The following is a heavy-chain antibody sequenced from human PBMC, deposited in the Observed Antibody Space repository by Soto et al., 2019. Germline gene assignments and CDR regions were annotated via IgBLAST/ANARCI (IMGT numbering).Heavy chain of an antibody. Sequence: PSETLSLTCTVSGASVGSGSFYWSWIRQPPGKGLEWIGYVFFSGSTTYNPSLKSRVTISIDTFKNQFSLKLISVTAADTSVYYCARVSTYYFDSSGSYTSDYWGQGTLVTVSS. CDR2: VFFSGST. D-gene: IGHD3-22*01. V-gene: IGHV4-61*01. CDR1: GASVGSGSFY. CDR3: ARVSTYYFDSSGSYTSDY. J-gene: IGHJ4*02.